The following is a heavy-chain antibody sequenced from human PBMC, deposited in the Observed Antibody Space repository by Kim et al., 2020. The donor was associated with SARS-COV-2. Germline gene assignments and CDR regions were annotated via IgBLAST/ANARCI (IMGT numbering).Heavy chain of an antibody. V-gene: IGHV1-69*08. Sequence: SVKVSCKASGGTFNSYTLSWVRQAPGKGLEWMGRIVPMLDKTDYAQKFQGRFTITADESTSTVFMELSSLRSEDTAIYYCARVASVLGEDHWGPVTLVT. CDR2: IVPMLDKT. CDR3: ARVASVLGEDH. J-gene: IGHJ4*02. D-gene: IGHD2-8*02. CDR1: GGTFNSYT.